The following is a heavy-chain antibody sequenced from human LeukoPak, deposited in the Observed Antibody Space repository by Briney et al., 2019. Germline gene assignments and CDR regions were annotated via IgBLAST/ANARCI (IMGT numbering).Heavy chain of an antibody. CDR2: INPNSGGT. CDR1: GYTFTGYY. V-gene: IGHV1-2*02. J-gene: IGHJ3*02. CDR3: ARGRVVYSSSLYAFDI. Sequence: ASVKVSCKASGYTFTGYYMHWVRQAPGQGLEWMGWINPNSGGTNYAQKFQGRVTMTRDTSISTAYMELSRLRSDDTAVYYCARGRVVYSSSLYAFDIWGQGTMVTVSS. D-gene: IGHD6-6*01.